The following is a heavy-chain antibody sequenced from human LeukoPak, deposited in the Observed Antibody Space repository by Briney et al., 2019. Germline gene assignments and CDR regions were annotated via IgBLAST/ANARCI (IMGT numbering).Heavy chain of an antibody. CDR1: GFTFSRQG. Sequence: PGGSLRLSCAASGFTFSRQGMHWVRQAPGKGLEWVAVIWYDGSEKYYADSVRGRFTISRDNSKNTVYLQMNSLGAEDTAVYYCTRDRTSRYFDYWGQGTLVTVSS. V-gene: IGHV3-33*01. CDR2: IWYDGSEK. CDR3: TRDRTSRYFDY. J-gene: IGHJ4*02. D-gene: IGHD6-6*01.